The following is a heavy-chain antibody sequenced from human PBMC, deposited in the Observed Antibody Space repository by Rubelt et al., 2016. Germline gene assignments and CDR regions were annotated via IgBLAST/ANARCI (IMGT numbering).Heavy chain of an antibody. CDR2: INHSGST. V-gene: IGHV4-34*01. CDR1: GGSFSGYY. J-gene: IGHJ4*02. D-gene: IGHD6-6*01. CDR3: ARGVLAARPCDY. Sequence: QVQLQQWGAGLLKPSETLSLTCAVYGGSFSGYYWSWIRQPPGKGLEWIGEINHSGSTNYNPSLKSRVTISVDTSKNQFSLKLTSGTAADTAGYYCARGVLAARPCDYWGQGTLLTVSS.